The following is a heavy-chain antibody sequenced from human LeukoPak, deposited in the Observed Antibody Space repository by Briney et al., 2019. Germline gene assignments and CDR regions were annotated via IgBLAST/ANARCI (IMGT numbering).Heavy chain of an antibody. V-gene: IGHV3-33*01. CDR1: GFTFSSYG. Sequence: GRSLRLSCAASGFTFSSYGMHWVRQAPGKGLEWVAVIWYDGSNKYYADSVKGRFTISRDNSKNTLYLQMNSLRAVDTAVYYCAREEVGAPGDYWGQGTLVTVSS. CDR3: AREEVGAPGDY. CDR2: IWYDGSNK. D-gene: IGHD1-26*01. J-gene: IGHJ4*02.